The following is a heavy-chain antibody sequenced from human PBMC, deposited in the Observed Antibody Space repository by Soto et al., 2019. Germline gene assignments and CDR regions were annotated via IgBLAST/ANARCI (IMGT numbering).Heavy chain of an antibody. V-gene: IGHV1-46*01. CDR3: AKGSRIAAAPGLFDY. D-gene: IGHD6-13*01. CDR2: INPSGGST. Sequence: ASVKVSCKASGYTFTSYYMHWVRQAPGQGLEWMGIINPSGGSTSYAQKFQGRVTMTRDTSTSTVYMELSSLRSEDTAVYYCAKGSRIAAAPGLFDYWGQGTLVTVSS. J-gene: IGHJ4*02. CDR1: GYTFTSYY.